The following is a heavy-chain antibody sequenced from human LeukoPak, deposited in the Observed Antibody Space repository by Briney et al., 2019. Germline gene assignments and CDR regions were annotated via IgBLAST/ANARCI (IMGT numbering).Heavy chain of an antibody. J-gene: IGHJ3*02. CDR1: GFTFNDYW. D-gene: IGHD3-22*01. V-gene: IGHV3-7*01. CDR3: AMYHYDSSGPYVGAFDI. CDR2: INEDGSAK. Sequence: GGSLRLSCTASGFTFNDYWMTWVRQTPGKGLEWLANINEDGSAKNYVDSVKGRFTISRDNAVNSLYLQMNSLRAEDTAMYYCAMYHYDSSGPYVGAFDIWGQGTMVTVSS.